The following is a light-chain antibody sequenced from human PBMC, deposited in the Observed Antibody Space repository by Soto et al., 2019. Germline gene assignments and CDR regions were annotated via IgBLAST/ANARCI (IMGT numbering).Light chain of an antibody. CDR3: LQYNSLPFT. J-gene: IGKJ3*01. V-gene: IGKV1-16*02. Sequence: DIQMTQSPSSLSASVGDRVTITCRASQGVSNELGWFQQQPGKAPTSLIYDATNLQSGVPSKFSGTGSGTEFTLIINSLQPEDFATYYCLQYNSLPFTFGRGTKVEI. CDR2: DAT. CDR1: QGVSNE.